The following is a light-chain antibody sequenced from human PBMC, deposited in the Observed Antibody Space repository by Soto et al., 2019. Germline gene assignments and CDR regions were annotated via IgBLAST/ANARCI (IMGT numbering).Light chain of an antibody. V-gene: IGKV3D-15*01. J-gene: IGKJ4*01. CDR1: QSVSDN. CDR2: GAS. Sequence: EIVLTQSPATLSVSPGERVTLSCRASQSVSDNLAWYQQKPGQAPRLLIYGASISATDIPARFSGSGSGTEFSLTISSLQSEDFAVYYCQQYNDWPLTFGGGTKVDIK. CDR3: QQYNDWPLT.